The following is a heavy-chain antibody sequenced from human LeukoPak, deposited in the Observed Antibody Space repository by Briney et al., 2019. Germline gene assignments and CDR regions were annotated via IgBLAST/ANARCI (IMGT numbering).Heavy chain of an antibody. D-gene: IGHD3-3*01. J-gene: IGHJ4*02. Sequence: SETLALTCAVSGYSISSGYYWGGIRPPPGKGLDGIGSIYHSGSTYYNPSLKSRVTISVDTSKDQFSLKLSSVTAADTAVYYCARLGLTIFGVVTIFDYWGQGTLVTVSS. CDR1: GYSISSGYY. V-gene: IGHV4-38-2*01. CDR3: ARLGLTIFGVVTIFDY. CDR2: IYHSGST.